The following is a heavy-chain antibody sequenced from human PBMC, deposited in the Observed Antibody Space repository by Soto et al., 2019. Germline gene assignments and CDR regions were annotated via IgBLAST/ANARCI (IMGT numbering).Heavy chain of an antibody. Sequence: GGSLRLSCAASGFTISTYRLNWVRQAPGKGLEWVSYISTDLRALYYADSVRGRFTISRDNAKNSLYLQMTSLRDEDTGVHYCTRDGRRGYDMDVWGQGTTVTVSS. CDR2: ISTDLRAL. J-gene: IGHJ6*02. D-gene: IGHD1-26*01. V-gene: IGHV3-48*02. CDR1: GFTISTYR. CDR3: TRDGRRGYDMDV.